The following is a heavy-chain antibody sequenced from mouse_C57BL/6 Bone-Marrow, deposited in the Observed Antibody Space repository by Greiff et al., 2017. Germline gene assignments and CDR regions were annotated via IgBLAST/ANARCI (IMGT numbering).Heavy chain of an antibody. CDR2: ISNLAYSI. J-gene: IGHJ3*01. V-gene: IGHV5-15*01. Sequence: EVQVVESGGGLVQPGGSLKLSCAASGFTFSDYGMAWVRQAPRKGPAWVAFISNLAYSIYYADTVTGRFTISRENAKNTLYLEMSSLRSEDTAMYYCASQGFAYWGQGTLVTVSA. CDR1: GFTFSDYG. CDR3: ASQGFAY.